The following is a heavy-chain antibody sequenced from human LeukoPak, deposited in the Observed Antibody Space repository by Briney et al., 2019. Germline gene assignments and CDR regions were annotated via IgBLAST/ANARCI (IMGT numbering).Heavy chain of an antibody. CDR3: AREDYGEAFDY. CDR1: GFTFSSYE. Sequence: GGSLRLSCAASGFTFSSYEMNWVRQAPGKGLEWVSYIGSSGIIIYYADSVKGRFTISRDNAKNSLCLQMNSLRAEDTAVYYCAREDYGEAFDYWGQGTLVTVSS. CDR2: IGSSGIII. V-gene: IGHV3-48*03. J-gene: IGHJ4*02. D-gene: IGHD4-17*01.